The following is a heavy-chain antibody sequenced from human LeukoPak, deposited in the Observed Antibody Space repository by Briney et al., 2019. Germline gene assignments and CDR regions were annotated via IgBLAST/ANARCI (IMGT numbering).Heavy chain of an antibody. D-gene: IGHD6-19*01. J-gene: IGHJ4*02. CDR3: ATTVAGPTGDY. CDR1: GFTFSDYY. V-gene: IGHV3-11*01. CDR2: ISSSGSTI. Sequence: GGSLSLSFAASGFTFSDYYMSWIRQAPGKGLEWVSYISSSGSTIYYADSVKGRFTISRDNAKNSLYLQMNSLRAEDTAVYYCATTVAGPTGDYWGQGTLVTVSS.